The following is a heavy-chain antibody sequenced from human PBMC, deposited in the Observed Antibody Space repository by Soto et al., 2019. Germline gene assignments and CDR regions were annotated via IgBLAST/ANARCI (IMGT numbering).Heavy chain of an antibody. J-gene: IGHJ5*02. CDR3: ARDRYCSSTSCPGGRFDP. CDR2: INPSGGST. D-gene: IGHD2-2*01. Sequence: QVQLVQSGAEVKKPGASVKVSCKASGYTFTGYYMHWVRQAPGQGLEWMGIINPSGGSTSYAQKFQGRVTMTRDTSTSTVYMELSSLRSEDTAVYYCARDRYCSSTSCPGGRFDPWGQGTLVTVSS. CDR1: GYTFTGYY. V-gene: IGHV1-46*01.